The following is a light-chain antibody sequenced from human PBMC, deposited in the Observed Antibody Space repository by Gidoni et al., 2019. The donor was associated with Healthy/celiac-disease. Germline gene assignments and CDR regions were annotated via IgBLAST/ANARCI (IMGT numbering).Light chain of an antibody. CDR2: CNS. CDR1: RSNIGEGYD. Sequence: QSVLTQPPSVSGAPGQRVTISCTGRRSNIGEGYDLHWYPQLPGTAPTLLTHCNSNRPSVVPDRFSGSKSGTSASLAITGLQAEDEADYYCQSYDSSLSGYVVFGGGTKLTVL. J-gene: IGLJ2*01. V-gene: IGLV1-40*01. CDR3: QSYDSSLSGYVV.